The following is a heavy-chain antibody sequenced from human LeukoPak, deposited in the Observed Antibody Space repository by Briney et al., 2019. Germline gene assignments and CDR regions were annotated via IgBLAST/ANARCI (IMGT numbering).Heavy chain of an antibody. CDR2: IYYSGST. J-gene: IGHJ4*02. Sequence: PSETLPLTCTVSGGSISSYYWSWIRQPPGKGLEWIGYIYYSGSTNYNPSLKSRVTISVDTSKNQFSLKLSSVTAADTAVYYCARGYYGSGSYPLFSFDYWGQGTLVTVSS. V-gene: IGHV4-59*01. CDR3: ARGYYGSGSYPLFSFDY. D-gene: IGHD3-10*01. CDR1: GGSISSYY.